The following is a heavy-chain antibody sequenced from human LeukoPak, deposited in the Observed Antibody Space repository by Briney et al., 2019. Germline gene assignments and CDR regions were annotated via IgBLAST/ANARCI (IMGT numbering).Heavy chain of an antibody. CDR1: GGSVSGHY. V-gene: IGHV4-4*07. CDR3: ARAAEYSSTWYVFDY. J-gene: IGHJ4*02. D-gene: IGHD6-13*01. Sequence: SETLSLTCTVSGGSVSGHYWTWTRQPAGKGLEWIGRIHSSGRYDYNPSLKSRLTMSVDTSKNQFSLQLSSVTAPDTAVYYCARAAEYSSTWYVFDYWGQGSLVTVSA. CDR2: IHSSGRY.